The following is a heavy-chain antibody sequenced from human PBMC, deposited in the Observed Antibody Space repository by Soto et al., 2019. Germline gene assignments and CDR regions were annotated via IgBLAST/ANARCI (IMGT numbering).Heavy chain of an antibody. CDR3: ARGWLGIGYFDY. CDR1: GGSFSGYY. Sequence: SETLSLTCAVYGGSFSGYYWSWIRQPPGKGLEWIGEINHSGSTNYNPSLKSRVTISVDTSKNQFSLMLSSVTAADTAVYYCARGWLGIGYFDYWGQGTLVTVSS. V-gene: IGHV4-34*01. J-gene: IGHJ4*02. CDR2: INHSGST. D-gene: IGHD6-19*01.